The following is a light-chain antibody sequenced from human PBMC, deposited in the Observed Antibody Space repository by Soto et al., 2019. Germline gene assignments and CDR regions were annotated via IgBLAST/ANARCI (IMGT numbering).Light chain of an antibody. CDR1: QSVLHSDGKTY. V-gene: IGKV2D-29*02. Sequence: IILTQTPFSLSVIAGQPASISCRSSQSVLHSDGKTYLHWYLQRPGESPQPLIYEVSNRFSGAPDRCSGSGSGTDFTLKIGRVEAEDVGVYYCLQTKQLPLTFGQGTMGEIK. J-gene: IGKJ1*01. CDR2: EVS. CDR3: LQTKQLPLT.